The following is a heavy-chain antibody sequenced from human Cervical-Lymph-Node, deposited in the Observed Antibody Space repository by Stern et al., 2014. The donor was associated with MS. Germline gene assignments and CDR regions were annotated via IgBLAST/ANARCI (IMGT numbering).Heavy chain of an antibody. V-gene: IGHV3-30*01. D-gene: IGHD2-21*02. CDR1: GFTFSSYA. CDR3: ARERGQAYCGGDCYSDAFDI. Sequence: DQLVESGGGVVQPGRSLRLSCAASGFTFSSYAMHWVRQAPGKGLEWVAVISYDGSNKYYADSVKGRFTISRDNSKNTLYLQMNSLRAEDTAVYYCARERGQAYCGGDCYSDAFDIWGQGTMVTVSS. CDR2: ISYDGSNK. J-gene: IGHJ3*02.